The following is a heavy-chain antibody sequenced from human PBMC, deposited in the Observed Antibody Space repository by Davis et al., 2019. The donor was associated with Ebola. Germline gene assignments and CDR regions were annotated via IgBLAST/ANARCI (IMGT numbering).Heavy chain of an antibody. D-gene: IGHD3-10*01. CDR1: GYTFTSYY. CDR3: AKSIKVAAQANFDY. V-gene: IGHV1-46*01. J-gene: IGHJ4*02. CDR2: INPSGGST. Sequence: AASVTVSCKASGYTFTSYYMHWVRQAPGQGLEWMGIINPSGGSTSYAQKFQGRVTMNRDTSISTAYMELSRLTSDDTAVYYCAKSIKVAAQANFDYWGQGIVVTVSS.